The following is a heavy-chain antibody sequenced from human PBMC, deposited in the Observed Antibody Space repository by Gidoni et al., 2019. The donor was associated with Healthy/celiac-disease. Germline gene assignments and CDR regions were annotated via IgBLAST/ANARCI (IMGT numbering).Heavy chain of an antibody. CDR1: GGSISSSSYY. D-gene: IGHD4-17*01. CDR3: ANYDYGGTHDAFDI. V-gene: IGHV4-39*01. J-gene: IGHJ3*02. Sequence: QLQLQESGPGLVKPSETLSLPCTVSGGSISSSSYYWGWIRQPPGKGLEWIGSIYYSGSTYYNPSLKSRVTISVDTSKNQFSLKLSSVTAADTAVYYCANYDYGGTHDAFDIWGQGTVVTVSS. CDR2: IYYSGST.